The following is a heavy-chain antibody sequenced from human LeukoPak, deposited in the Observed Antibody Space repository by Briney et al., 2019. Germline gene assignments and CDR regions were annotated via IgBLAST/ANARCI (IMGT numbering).Heavy chain of an antibody. CDR2: MNPNSGNT. CDR3: ERATPHYADSRGKLDY. Sequence: ASVTVSCKASGYTFTSYDINWVRQATGQGLEWMGWMNPNSGNTGYAQKFQGRVTMTRNTSISTAYMELSSLRSEDTAVYYCERATPHYADSRGKLDYWGQGTLVTVSS. J-gene: IGHJ4*02. D-gene: IGHD4-17*01. V-gene: IGHV1-8*01. CDR1: GYTFTSYD.